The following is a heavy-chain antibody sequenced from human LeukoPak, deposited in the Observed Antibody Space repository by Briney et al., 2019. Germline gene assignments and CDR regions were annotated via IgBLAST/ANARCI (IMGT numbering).Heavy chain of an antibody. CDR3: ARVVVPAAIGGSYYFDY. CDR1: GYSFTSYW. D-gene: IGHD2-2*01. J-gene: IGHJ4*02. CDR2: IYPGDSDT. Sequence: GESLKISCKGSGYSFTSYWIGWVRQMPGKGLEWMGIIYPGDSDTRYSPSFQGQVTISADKSISTAYLQWSSLKASDTAMYYCARVVVPAAIGGSYYFDYWGQGTLVTVSS. V-gene: IGHV5-51*01.